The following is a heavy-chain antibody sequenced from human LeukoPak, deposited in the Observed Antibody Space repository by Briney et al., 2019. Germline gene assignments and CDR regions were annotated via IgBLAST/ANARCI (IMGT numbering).Heavy chain of an antibody. Sequence: PGGSLRLSCAASGFTFNTYPMHWVRQAPGKGLEWVALIQDDGAKTNYADSVRGRFTVSRDNSRSTVYLQMNSLKPDGTAVYYCAAQTITLVVVTSPFDYWGQGALVTVSS. CDR1: GFTFNTYP. CDR2: IQDDGAKT. D-gene: IGHD3-22*01. V-gene: IGHV3-30*02. CDR3: AAQTITLVVVTSPFDY. J-gene: IGHJ4*02.